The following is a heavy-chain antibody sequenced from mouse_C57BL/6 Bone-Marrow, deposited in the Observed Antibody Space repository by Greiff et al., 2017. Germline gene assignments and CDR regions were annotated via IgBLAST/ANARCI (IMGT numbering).Heavy chain of an antibody. CDR1: GYAFSSSW. D-gene: IGHD4-1*01. Sequence: QVQLKESGPELVKPGASVKISCKASGYAFSSSWMNWVKQRPGKGLEWIGRIYPGDGDTNYNGKFKGKATLTADKSSSTAYMQLSSLTSEDSAVYFCARNWETNYWGQGTTLTVSS. V-gene: IGHV1-82*01. CDR3: ARNWETNY. CDR2: IYPGDGDT. J-gene: IGHJ2*01.